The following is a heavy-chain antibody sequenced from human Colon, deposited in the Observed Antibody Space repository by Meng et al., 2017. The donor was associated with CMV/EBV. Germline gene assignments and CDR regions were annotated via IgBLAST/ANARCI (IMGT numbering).Heavy chain of an antibody. CDR3: AKGVVECSVTNGFTGYYAMDV. CDR2: TSATGNSA. Sequence: GGSLRLSCAASGFTFSTHAMSWVRRRPGKGLEWVSSTSATGNSAYYADSVRGRFSISRDNSHDTVYLQMDSLGADDAAVYYCAKGVVECSVTNGFTGYYAMDVWGQGTTVTVSS. J-gene: IGHJ6*02. CDR1: GFTFSTHA. V-gene: IGHV3-23*01. D-gene: IGHD3-3*01.